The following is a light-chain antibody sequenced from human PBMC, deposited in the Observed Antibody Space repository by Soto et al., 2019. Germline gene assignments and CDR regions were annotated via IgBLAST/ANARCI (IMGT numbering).Light chain of an antibody. CDR1: QSVSSN. CDR3: QQYDNWPWT. CDR2: GAS. V-gene: IGKV3-15*01. J-gene: IGKJ1*01. Sequence: EIVMTQAPTPLSLSPGERAPPSCRASQSVSSNVAWYQQIPGQTPRLLIYGASTRATGIPVRFSGSGSGTEFTLTISRLEPEDFAVYYCQQYDNWPWTFGQGTKVDIK.